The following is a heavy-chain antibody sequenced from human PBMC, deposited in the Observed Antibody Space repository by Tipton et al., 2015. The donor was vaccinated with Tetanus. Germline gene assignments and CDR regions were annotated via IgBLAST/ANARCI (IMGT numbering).Heavy chain of an antibody. CDR3: ARVESSSSWAWMAY. CDR2: IYYSGST. CDR1: GGSISSYY. Sequence: GLVKPSETLSLTCTVSGGSISSYYWSWIRQPPGKGLEWIGYIYYSGSTNYNPSLKSRVTISVDTSKNQFSLKLSSVTAADTAVYYCARVESSSSWAWMAYWGQGTLVTVSS. V-gene: IGHV4-59*01. D-gene: IGHD6-6*01. J-gene: IGHJ4*02.